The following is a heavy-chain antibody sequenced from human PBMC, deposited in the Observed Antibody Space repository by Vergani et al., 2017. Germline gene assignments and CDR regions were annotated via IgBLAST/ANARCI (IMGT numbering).Heavy chain of an antibody. V-gene: IGHV2-5*01. J-gene: IGHJ3*01. CDR2: VYWNDDE. CDR1: GFSLTTGGEG. D-gene: IGHD3-9*01. CDR3: VHRLGDFDWDGAFDV. Sequence: QITLRESGPTLVKPTQPLTLTCTFSGFSLTTGGEGVGWIRQPPGRALEWLSFVYWNDDERYSPSLKSRVTITKDTSKNEVILTMATMDPVDTATYYCVHRLGDFDWDGAFDVWGPGTMVTVSS.